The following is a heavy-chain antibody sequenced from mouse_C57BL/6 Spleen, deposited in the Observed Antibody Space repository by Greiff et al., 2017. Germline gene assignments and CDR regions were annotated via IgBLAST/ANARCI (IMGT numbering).Heavy chain of an antibody. CDR2: IDPKSGGT. J-gene: IGHJ2*01. CDR1: GYTFTSYW. Sequence: QVHVKQPGAELVKPGASVKLSCKASGYTFTSYWMHWVKQRPGRGLEWIGRIDPKSGGTKYNEKFKSKATLTVDKTSSTAYMQLSSLTSEDSAVSYCARYYYGGSFDYWGQGTTLTVSS. V-gene: IGHV1-72*01. CDR3: ARYYYGGSFDY. D-gene: IGHD1-1*01.